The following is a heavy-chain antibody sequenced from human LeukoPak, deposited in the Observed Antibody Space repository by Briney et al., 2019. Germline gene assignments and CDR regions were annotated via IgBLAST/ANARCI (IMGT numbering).Heavy chain of an antibody. CDR1: GYTFTSYD. J-gene: IGHJ3*02. CDR2: MNPNSSNT. Sequence: ASVKVSCKASGYTFTSYDINWVRQATGQGLEWMGWMNPNSSNTGYAQKFQGRVTMTRNTSISTAYMELSSLRSEDTAVYYCARWSGSTVTTKQAFDIWGQGTMVTVSS. CDR3: ARWSGSTVTTKQAFDI. D-gene: IGHD4-17*01. V-gene: IGHV1-8*01.